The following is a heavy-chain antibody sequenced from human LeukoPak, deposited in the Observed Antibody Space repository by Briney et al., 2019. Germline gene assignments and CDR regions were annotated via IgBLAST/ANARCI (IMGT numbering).Heavy chain of an antibody. Sequence: SETLSLTCTVSGGSIRSSYYYWGWIRQPPGKGLEWIGSIYDSGSTYYNPTLKSRVTISVDTSKNQFSPKLNSVTAADTAVYYCARGSTVGYCSSTSCLIWFDPWGQGTLVTVSS. CDR2: IYDSGST. J-gene: IGHJ5*02. V-gene: IGHV4-39*01. D-gene: IGHD2-2*01. CDR1: GGSIRSSYYY. CDR3: ARGSTVGYCSSTSCLIWFDP.